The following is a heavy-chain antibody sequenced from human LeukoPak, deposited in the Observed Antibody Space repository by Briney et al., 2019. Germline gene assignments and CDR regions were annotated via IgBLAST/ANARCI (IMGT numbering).Heavy chain of an antibody. V-gene: IGHV3-23*01. CDR2: ISGSGGST. J-gene: IGHJ4*02. D-gene: IGHD3-10*01. CDR3: ASYYYGSGSYSDYFGY. CDR1: GFTFSSYA. Sequence: GGSLRLSCAASGFTFSSYAMSWVRQAPGKGLEWVSAISGSGGSTYYADSVKGRFTISRDNSKNTLYLQMNSLRAEDTAVYYCASYYYGSGSYSDYFGYWGQGTLVTVSS.